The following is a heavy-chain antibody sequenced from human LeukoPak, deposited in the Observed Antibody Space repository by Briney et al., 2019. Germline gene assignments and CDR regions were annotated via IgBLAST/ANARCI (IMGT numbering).Heavy chain of an antibody. J-gene: IGHJ4*02. Sequence: GGSLRLSCTASGFTFTNAWFSWVRHGPGKGLEWLGRIRSKGDGGTTDYAESVKGRFTMSRDDAKNTLYLQMNSLRAEDTAVYYCARVGGRSIAARRVDYWGQGTLVTVSS. CDR1: GFTFTNAW. V-gene: IGHV3-15*01. D-gene: IGHD6-6*01. CDR2: IRSKGDGGTT. CDR3: ARVGGRSIAARRVDY.